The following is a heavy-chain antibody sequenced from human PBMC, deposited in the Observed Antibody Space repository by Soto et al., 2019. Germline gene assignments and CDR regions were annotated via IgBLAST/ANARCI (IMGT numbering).Heavy chain of an antibody. CDR1: GYTFTSYD. Sequence: QVQLVQSGAEVKKPGASVKVSCKASGYTFTSYDINWVRQATGQGLEWMGWMNRNSGNTGDSQKYHGRVTMTRNTSIITDDMELSRLRSEETPVYYCAGRDYWGKGTLVAVSS. V-gene: IGHV1-8*01. J-gene: IGHJ4*02. CDR2: MNRNSGNT. CDR3: AGRDY.